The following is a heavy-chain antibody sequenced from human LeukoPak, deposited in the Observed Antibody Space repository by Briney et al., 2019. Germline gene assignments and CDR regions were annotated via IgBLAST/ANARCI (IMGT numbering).Heavy chain of an antibody. CDR3: ARVGPSYYYYYMDA. CDR1: GFTFSSYW. Sequence: AGGSLRLSCAASGFTFSSYWIHWVRQAPGKGLEWVANIKQDGSEQYTADSLKGRFPISRDNDKKLVFLQMNSLRVDDTAVYYCARVGPSYYYYYMDAWGNGTTVIVSS. V-gene: IGHV3-7*01. J-gene: IGHJ6*03. CDR2: IKQDGSEQ.